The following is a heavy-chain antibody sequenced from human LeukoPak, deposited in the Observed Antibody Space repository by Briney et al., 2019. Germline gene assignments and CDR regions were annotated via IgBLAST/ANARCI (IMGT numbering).Heavy chain of an antibody. Sequence: GGSLRLSCAASGFTFSSYGMHWVRQAPGKGLEWVAVISYDGSNKYYADSVKGRFTISRDNAKNSLYLQMNSLRAGDTAVYYCVRVARLADSWGQAAMATVSS. J-gene: IGHJ5*01. CDR1: GFTFSSYG. V-gene: IGHV3-30*03. CDR2: ISYDGSNK. CDR3: VRVARLADS.